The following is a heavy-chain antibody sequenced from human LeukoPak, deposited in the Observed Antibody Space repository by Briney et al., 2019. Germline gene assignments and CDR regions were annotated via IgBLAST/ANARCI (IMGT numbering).Heavy chain of an antibody. Sequence: GASVKVSCKASGYTFTGYYMHWVGQAPGQGLEWMGRINPNNGGTKYAQKFQGRVTMTRDTSISTAYMELSRLRSDDTAVYYCARGGVVGATDWFDPWGQGTLVTVSS. CDR2: INPNNGGT. CDR1: GYTFTGYY. V-gene: IGHV1-2*06. CDR3: ARGGVVGATDWFDP. J-gene: IGHJ5*02. D-gene: IGHD1-26*01.